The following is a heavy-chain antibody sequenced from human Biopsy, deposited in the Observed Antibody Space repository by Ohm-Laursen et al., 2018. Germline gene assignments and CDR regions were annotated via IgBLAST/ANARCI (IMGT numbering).Heavy chain of an antibody. CDR2: VSTYSGNT. V-gene: IGHV1-18*01. CDR1: GYIFTSFG. Sequence: EASVKVSCKDSGYIFTSFGVSWVRQAPGHGLEWMGWVSTYSGNTEYEQKFQGRVTMTTDTSANTAYMELRSLRSDDTAVYFCARVREGGLLDYWGQGILVTVSS. D-gene: IGHD3-16*01. J-gene: IGHJ4*02. CDR3: ARVREGGLLDY.